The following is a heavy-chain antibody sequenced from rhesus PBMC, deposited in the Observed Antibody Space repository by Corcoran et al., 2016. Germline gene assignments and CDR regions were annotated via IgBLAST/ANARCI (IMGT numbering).Heavy chain of an antibody. V-gene: IGHV1-138*01. CDR2: ITPRTGVP. CDR3: AVISGYYGVDF. CDR1: GYTFTDYY. J-gene: IGHJ4*01. Sequence: QVHLVRSGAELKKPGSSVKVSCKASGYTFTDYYVQWVRQAPGQGLECLERITPRTGVPDSAQQFQGRVTVTRATSPSTASMELSSLRFEDTAVYYCAVISGYYGVDFWGQGALVTVSS. D-gene: IGHD2-2*01.